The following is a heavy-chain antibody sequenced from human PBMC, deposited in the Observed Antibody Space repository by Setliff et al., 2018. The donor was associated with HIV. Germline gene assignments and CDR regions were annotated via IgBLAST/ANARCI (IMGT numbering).Heavy chain of an antibody. V-gene: IGHV4-34*01. CDR2: ISHSGST. D-gene: IGHD3-16*02. CDR3: ARSYRRDAFDI. Sequence: LSLTCTASGGSYSSTFHYWSWIRQPPGKGLEWIGEISHSGSTNYNPSLKSRVTTSVDTSKNQFSLKLSSVTAADTAMYYCARSYRRDAFDIWGPGTMVTVSS. CDR1: GGSYSSTFHY. J-gene: IGHJ3*02.